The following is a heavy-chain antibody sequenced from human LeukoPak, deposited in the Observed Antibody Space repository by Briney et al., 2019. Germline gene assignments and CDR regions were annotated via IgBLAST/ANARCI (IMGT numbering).Heavy chain of an antibody. CDR2: IYPGNSDT. CDR3: ARKQVTTDNWFDP. D-gene: IGHD4-11*01. CDR1: GYSFTSYW. Sequence: GESLKISCKGSGYSFTSYWIGWVRQMPGKGLEWMRIIYPGNSDTRYSPSFQGQVTISADKSISTAYLQWSSLKASDTAMYYCARKQVTTDNWFDPWGQGTLVTVSS. J-gene: IGHJ5*02. V-gene: IGHV5-51*01.